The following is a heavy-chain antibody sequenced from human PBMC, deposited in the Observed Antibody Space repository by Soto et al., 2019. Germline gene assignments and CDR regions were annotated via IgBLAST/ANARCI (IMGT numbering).Heavy chain of an antibody. J-gene: IGHJ5*02. D-gene: IGHD1-1*01. CDR3: TRGGEAYKNGP. V-gene: IGHV4-61*01. Sequence: QVQLQESGPGLVKPSETLSLTCTVPGGSVNIGTYYWSWLRQPPGKGLEWIGFIHYSGSTNYNPSLKSRVTMSVATSKNQFSLKLTSVNAADTAVYYCTRGGEAYKNGPWGQGTLVTVSS. CDR1: GGSVNIGTYY. CDR2: IHYSGST.